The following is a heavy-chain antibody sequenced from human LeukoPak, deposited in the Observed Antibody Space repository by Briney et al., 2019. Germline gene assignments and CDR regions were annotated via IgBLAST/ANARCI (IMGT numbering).Heavy chain of an antibody. Sequence: GASVKVSCKASGYTFTSYGISWVRQAPGQGREWMGWISAYNGNTNYAQKLQGRVTMTTDTSTSTAYMELRSLRSDDTAVYYCARIAGSIAAAGTANYWGQGTLVTVSS. CDR1: GYTFTSYG. J-gene: IGHJ4*02. CDR2: ISAYNGNT. V-gene: IGHV1-18*01. CDR3: ARIAGSIAAAGTANY. D-gene: IGHD6-13*01.